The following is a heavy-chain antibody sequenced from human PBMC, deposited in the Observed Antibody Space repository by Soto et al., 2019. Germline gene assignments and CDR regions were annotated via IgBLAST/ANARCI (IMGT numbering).Heavy chain of an antibody. CDR2: IFHTGST. D-gene: IGHD3-3*01. J-gene: IGHJ2*01. CDR1: DGYISSGNFS. CDR3: ARVKVGDLFRFNWFFDL. Sequence: SETISLTCTVADGYISSGNFSCTWIRQPPGKGLEWIAYIFHTGSTFYNSSLKPRVSISVDRSKNQFSLKLKSVTETDTAVYYCARVKVGDLFRFNWFFDLWGRGTLVTVSS. V-gene: IGHV4-30-2*01.